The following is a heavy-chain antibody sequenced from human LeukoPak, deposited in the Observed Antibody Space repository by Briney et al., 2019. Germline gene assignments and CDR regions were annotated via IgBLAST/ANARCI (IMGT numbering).Heavy chain of an antibody. CDR2: IKQDGSEK. CDR1: GFTFSSYW. D-gene: IGHD6-13*01. Sequence: PGGSLRLSCAASGFTFSSYWMSWVRQAPGKGLEWVANIKQDGSEKYYVDSVKGRFTISRDNAKNTLYLQMNSLRAEDTAVYYCAKDLGYSSSWTIDYWGQGTQVTVSS. CDR3: AKDLGYSSSWTIDY. V-gene: IGHV3-7*03. J-gene: IGHJ4*02.